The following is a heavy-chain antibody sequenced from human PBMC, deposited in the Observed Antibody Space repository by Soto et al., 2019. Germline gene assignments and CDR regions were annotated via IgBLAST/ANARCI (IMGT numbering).Heavy chain of an antibody. J-gene: IGHJ4*02. CDR1: GGSISSYY. V-gene: IGHV4-59*01. Sequence: QVQLQESGPGLVKPSETLSLTCTVSGGSISSYYWSWIRQPPGKGLEWIGYIYYSGSTNYNPSLKRRGTISVDTSKNQFSLKLSSVTAADTAVYYCASGYCISTSCSDFDYWGQGTLVTVSS. CDR3: ASGYCISTSCSDFDY. D-gene: IGHD2-2*01. CDR2: IYYSGST.